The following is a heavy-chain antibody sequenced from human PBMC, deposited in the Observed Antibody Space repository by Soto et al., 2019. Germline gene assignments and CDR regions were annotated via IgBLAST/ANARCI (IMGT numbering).Heavy chain of an antibody. V-gene: IGHV1-69*13. CDR3: AREGTRYSSSWTFDY. D-gene: IGHD6-13*01. J-gene: IGHJ4*02. CDR2: VIPIFGTA. CDR1: VGCFSSYA. Sequence: APVKVSCKASVGCFSSYAISWVRQAPRQGLGWMGGVIPIFGTANYAKKFQGRGMITADDSTSTAYMDLSSLRSEDTAEYSCAREGTRYSSSWTFDYWGQGTLVTVSS.